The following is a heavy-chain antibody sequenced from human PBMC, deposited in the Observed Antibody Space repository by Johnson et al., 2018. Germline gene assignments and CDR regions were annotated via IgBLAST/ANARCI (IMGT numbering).Heavy chain of an antibody. D-gene: IGHD6-6*01. CDR2: VQSKTDGGTI. J-gene: IGHJ6*03. Sequence: VQLVESGGGLVRPGWSLRLSCAASGLTFTNAWMNLVRQAPGKGLEWVGRVQSKTDGGTIDNAAPVKGRFTISREDSKKPLYLQMDSLKTEDAAVYYFITEPLPSRYYSYHMDVWGKGTTVTVSS. CDR1: GLTFTNAW. V-gene: IGHV3-15*07. CDR3: ITEPLPSRYYSYHMDV.